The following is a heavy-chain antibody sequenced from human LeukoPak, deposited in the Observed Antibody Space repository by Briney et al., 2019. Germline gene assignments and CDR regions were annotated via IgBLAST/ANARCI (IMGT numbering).Heavy chain of an antibody. V-gene: IGHV1-18*01. Sequence: ASVKVSCKASGYTFTSYGIIWVRQAPGQGLQWMGWISAHNGKTNYAQNLQGRVTMTTDTSTNTVYLELRSLTSDDTAVYYCARQEGYSYGYDAFDIWGQGTMVTVSS. D-gene: IGHD5-18*01. CDR2: ISAHNGKT. CDR1: GYTFTSYG. J-gene: IGHJ3*02. CDR3: ARQEGYSYGYDAFDI.